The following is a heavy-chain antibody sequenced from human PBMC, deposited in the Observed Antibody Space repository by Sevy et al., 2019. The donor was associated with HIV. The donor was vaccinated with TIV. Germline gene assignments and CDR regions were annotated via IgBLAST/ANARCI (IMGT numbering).Heavy chain of an antibody. CDR1: GFTVSSNY. CDR3: ATSPRLGYCSGGSCYGYFDY. J-gene: IGHJ4*02. V-gene: IGHV3-53*01. D-gene: IGHD2-15*01. CDR2: IYSGGST. Sequence: GGSLRLSCAASGFTVSSNYMSWVRQAPGKGLEWVSVIYSGGSTYYADSVKGRFTISRDNSKNTLYLQMNSLRAEDTAVYYCATSPRLGYCSGGSCYGYFDYWGQGTLVTVSS.